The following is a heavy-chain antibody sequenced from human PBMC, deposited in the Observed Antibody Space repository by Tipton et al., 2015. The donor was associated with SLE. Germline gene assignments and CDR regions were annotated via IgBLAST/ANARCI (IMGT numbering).Heavy chain of an antibody. CDR2: INHSGST. CDR1: GGSFSGYY. D-gene: IGHD3-10*01. Sequence: TLSLTCAVYGGSFSGYYWSWIRQPPGKGLEWIGEINHSGSTNYNPSLKSRVTISVDTSKNQFSLKLSSVTAADTAVYYCARGSKSMVRGVNNWFDPWGQGTLVTVSS. CDR3: ARGSKSMVRGVNNWFDP. V-gene: IGHV4-34*01. J-gene: IGHJ5*02.